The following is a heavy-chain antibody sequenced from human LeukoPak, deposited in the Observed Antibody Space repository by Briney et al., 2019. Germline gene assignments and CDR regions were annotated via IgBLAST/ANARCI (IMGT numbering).Heavy chain of an antibody. Sequence: GGSLRLSCATSGFTFSSYTMNWVRQAPGKGPEWISSILSDSATTIHYADSVKGRFTISRDNAKNSLYLQMNSLRAEDTAVYYCAKSIAAAGTGWFDPWGQGTLVTVSS. CDR2: ILSDSATTI. CDR1: GFTFSSYT. V-gene: IGHV3-48*04. D-gene: IGHD6-13*01. J-gene: IGHJ5*02. CDR3: AKSIAAAGTGWFDP.